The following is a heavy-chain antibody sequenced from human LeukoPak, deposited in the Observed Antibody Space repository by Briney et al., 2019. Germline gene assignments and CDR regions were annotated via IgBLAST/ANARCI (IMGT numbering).Heavy chain of an antibody. CDR1: GYTFTGYY. CDR3: ATEPLNYYGSGKPFDY. CDR2: INPNSGGT. Sequence: GASVKVTCKASGYTFTGYYMHWVRQAPGQGLEWMGWINPNSGGTNYAQKFQGRVTMTRDTSISTAYMELSRLRSDDTAVYYCATEPLNYYGSGKPFDYWGQGTLVTVSS. J-gene: IGHJ4*02. D-gene: IGHD3-10*01. V-gene: IGHV1-2*02.